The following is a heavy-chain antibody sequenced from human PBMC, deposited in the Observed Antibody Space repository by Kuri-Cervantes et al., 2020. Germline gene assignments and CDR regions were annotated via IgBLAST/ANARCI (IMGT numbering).Heavy chain of an antibody. CDR2: IIPNFGTA. Sequence: SVKVSCKASGGTFSSDAISWVRQAPGQGLEWMGGIIPNFGTANYAQKFQGRVTITTDESTTTAHMELSSLRSEDSAVYYCARGEGLEDGYNLYYWGQGTLVTVSS. CDR3: ARGEGLEDGYNLYY. V-gene: IGHV1-69*05. J-gene: IGHJ4*02. CDR1: GGTFSSDA. D-gene: IGHD5-24*01.